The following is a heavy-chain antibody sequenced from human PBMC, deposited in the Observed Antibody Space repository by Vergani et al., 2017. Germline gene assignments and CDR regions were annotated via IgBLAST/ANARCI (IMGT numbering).Heavy chain of an antibody. V-gene: IGHV5-51*01. CDR1: GYSFTNYW. J-gene: IGHJ4*02. CDR2: IHPADSDT. CDR3: ARLCGRDSSGGKYFDY. D-gene: IGHD3-22*01. Sequence: EVQLVQSGAEVKKPGESLKISCQISGYSFTNYWIGWVRQMPGKGLEWMGIIHPADSDTRYSPSFQGQVTISVDKSISTAYLQRSRLRAWDRAMYYCARLCGRDSSGGKYFDYWGQGTLVTVSS.